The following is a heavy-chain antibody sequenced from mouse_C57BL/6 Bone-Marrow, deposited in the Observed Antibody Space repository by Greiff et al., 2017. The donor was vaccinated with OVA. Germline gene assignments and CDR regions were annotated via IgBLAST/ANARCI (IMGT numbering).Heavy chain of an antibody. CDR1: GFTFSDYY. CDR2: INYDGSST. J-gene: IGHJ2*01. D-gene: IGHD1-2*01. V-gene: IGHV5-16*02. CDR3: ARRSPHYSLYFDC. Sequence: EVQVVESEGGLVQPGSSMKLSCTASGFTFSDYYMAWVRQVPEQGLEWVANINYDGSSTYYLDSLKSRFIISRDNAKNILYLQMSSLKSEDTAAYYCARRSPHYSLYFDCWGEGTTLAVSS.